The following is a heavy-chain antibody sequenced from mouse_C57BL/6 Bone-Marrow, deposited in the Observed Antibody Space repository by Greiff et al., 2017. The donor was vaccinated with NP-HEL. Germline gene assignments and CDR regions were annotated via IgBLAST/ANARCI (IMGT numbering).Heavy chain of an antibody. D-gene: IGHD1-1*01. Sequence: QVQLQQSGAELARPGASVKLSCKASGYTFTSYGISWVKQRTGQGLEWIGEIYPRSGNTSYNEKFKGKATLTVDKSSSTAYMELSSLTSEDSAVYFCARGGLLRDYWGQGTTLTVSS. CDR1: GYTFTSYG. CDR2: IYPRSGNT. J-gene: IGHJ2*01. CDR3: ARGGLLRDY. V-gene: IGHV1-81*01.